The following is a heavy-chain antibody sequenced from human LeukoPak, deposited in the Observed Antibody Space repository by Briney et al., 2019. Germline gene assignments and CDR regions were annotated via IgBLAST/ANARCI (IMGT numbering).Heavy chain of an antibody. V-gene: IGHV3-21*04. CDR1: GFTFSSYS. CDR2: ISSSSSYI. D-gene: IGHD5-18*01. J-gene: IGHJ3*02. Sequence: GGSLRLSCAASGFTFSSYSMNWVRQAPGKGLEWVSSISSSSSYIYYADSVKGRFTISRDNAKSSLYLQMNSLRAEDTALYYCARIQLWLNAFDIWGQGTMVTVSS. CDR3: ARIQLWLNAFDI.